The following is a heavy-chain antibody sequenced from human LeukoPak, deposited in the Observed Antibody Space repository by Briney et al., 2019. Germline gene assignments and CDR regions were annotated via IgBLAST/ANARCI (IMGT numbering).Heavy chain of an antibody. CDR2: IDGDGSST. J-gene: IGHJ4*02. CDR1: GFTFSSYW. D-gene: IGHD4-17*01. V-gene: IGHV3-74*01. Sequence: GGSLRLSCAASGFTFSSYWMHWVRQAPGKGLVWVSRIDGDGSSTNYADSVKGRFTISRDNAKNSLYLQMNSLRAEDTAVYYCARDSHDYGDSDYFDYWGQGTLVTVSS. CDR3: ARDSHDYGDSDYFDY.